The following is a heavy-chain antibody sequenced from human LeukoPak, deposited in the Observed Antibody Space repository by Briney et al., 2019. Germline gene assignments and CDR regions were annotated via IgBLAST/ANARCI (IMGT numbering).Heavy chain of an antibody. Sequence: GGSLRLSCAASGFTFDDYGMHWVRQAPGKGLELVLGLGWNSATIGYADFVKGRFTISRDDAKNSLYLEMNSLRAEDMAFYYCAKVKASGDYYGSGPFNYWGQGTLVTVSS. V-gene: IGHV3-9*03. CDR1: GFTFDDYG. J-gene: IGHJ4*02. CDR2: LGWNSATI. D-gene: IGHD3-10*01. CDR3: AKVKASGDYYGSGPFNY.